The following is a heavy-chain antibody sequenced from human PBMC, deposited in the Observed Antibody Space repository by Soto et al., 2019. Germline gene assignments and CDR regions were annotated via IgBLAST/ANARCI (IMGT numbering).Heavy chain of an antibody. CDR3: ASIYDSSGYYYGNNWFDP. D-gene: IGHD3-22*01. V-gene: IGHV4-30-4*01. J-gene: IGHJ5*02. Sequence: SETLSLTCTVSGGSISSVDYYWSCIRQPPGKGLEWIGYIYYSGGTYYNPSLKSRVTISVDTSKNQFSLELSSVTAADTAVYYCASIYDSSGYYYGNNWFDPWGQGTLVTVSS. CDR2: IYYSGGT. CDR1: GGSISSVDYY.